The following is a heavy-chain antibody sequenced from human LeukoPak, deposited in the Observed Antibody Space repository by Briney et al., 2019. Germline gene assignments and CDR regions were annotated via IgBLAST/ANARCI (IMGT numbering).Heavy chain of an antibody. CDR3: ASRSSIAVAAGVGAFDI. V-gene: IGHV4-4*02. CDR1: GGSVSSSNW. Sequence: SGTLSLTCAVSGGSVSSSNWWSWVRQPPGKGLEWIGEIYHSGSTNYNPSPKSRVTISVDKSKNQFSLKLSSVTAADTAVYYCASRSSIAVAAGVGAFDIWGQGTMVTVSS. D-gene: IGHD6-19*01. J-gene: IGHJ3*02. CDR2: IYHSGST.